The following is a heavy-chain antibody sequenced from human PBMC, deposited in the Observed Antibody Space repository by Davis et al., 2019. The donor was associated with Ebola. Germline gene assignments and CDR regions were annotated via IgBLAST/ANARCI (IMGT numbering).Heavy chain of an antibody. CDR2: INPNSGGT. V-gene: IGHV1-2*06. D-gene: IGHD2-15*01. CDR1: GYTFTGYY. Sequence: ASVKVSCKASGYTFTGYYMHWVRQAPGQGLEWMGRINPNSGGTNYAQKFQGRVTMTRDTSISTAYMELSRLTSDDTAVYYCARDRGSSYEFDYWGQGTLVTVSS. J-gene: IGHJ4*02. CDR3: ARDRGSSYEFDY.